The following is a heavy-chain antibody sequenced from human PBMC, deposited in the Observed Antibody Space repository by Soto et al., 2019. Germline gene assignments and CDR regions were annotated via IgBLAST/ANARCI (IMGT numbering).Heavy chain of an antibody. J-gene: IGHJ6*02. Sequence: ASVKVSCKASGYTFTGYYMHWVRQAPGQGLEWMGWINPNSGGTNYAQKFQGWVTMTRDTSISTAYMELSRLRSDDTAVYYCAREVVVVAATPSYYGMDVWGQGTTVTVSS. D-gene: IGHD2-15*01. CDR1: GYTFTGYY. CDR2: INPNSGGT. V-gene: IGHV1-2*04. CDR3: AREVVVVAATPSYYGMDV.